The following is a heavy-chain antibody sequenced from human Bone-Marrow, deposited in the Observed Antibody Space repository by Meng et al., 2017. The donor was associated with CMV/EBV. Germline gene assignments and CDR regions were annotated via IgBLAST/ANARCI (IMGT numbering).Heavy chain of an antibody. J-gene: IGHJ4*02. CDR1: GYTFTGYY. D-gene: IGHD6-6*01. V-gene: IGHV1-2*02. CDR3: ARGGHKSSGYDY. CDR2: INPNSGGT. Sequence: ASVTVSCKASGYTFTGYYMHWVRQAPGQGLEWMGWINPNSGGTNYAQKFQGRVTMTRDTSISTAYMELSSLRSEDTAVYYCARGGHKSSGYDYGGQGTLVTVSS.